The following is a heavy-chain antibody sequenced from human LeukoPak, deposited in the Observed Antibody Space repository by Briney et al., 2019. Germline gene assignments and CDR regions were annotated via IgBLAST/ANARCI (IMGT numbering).Heavy chain of an antibody. CDR1: GFTLSSYA. CDR3: AREAEINYGSGPSVI. CDR2: ISGSGGST. J-gene: IGHJ3*02. Sequence: PGWSLRLSCAASGFTLSSYAMSWVRQAPGKGLEGVSAISGSGGSTYYADSVKGRFTISRDNSKNTLYLQMNSLRAEDTAVYYCAREAEINYGSGPSVIWGQGTMVTVSS. V-gene: IGHV3-23*01. D-gene: IGHD3-10*01.